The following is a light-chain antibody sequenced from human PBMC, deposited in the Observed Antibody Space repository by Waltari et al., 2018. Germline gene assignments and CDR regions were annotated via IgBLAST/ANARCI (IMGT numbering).Light chain of an antibody. V-gene: IGKV4-1*01. CDR3: QQYYSTPRTLT. Sequence: DIVMTQSPDSLAVSLGERAPINCKSSQSVLYSSNNKNYLAWYQQNPGQPPKLLIYWASTRESGVPDRFSGSGSGTDFTLTISSLQAEDVAVYYCQQYYSTPRTLTFGGGTKVEIK. CDR2: WAS. CDR1: QSVLYSSNNKNY. J-gene: IGKJ4*01.